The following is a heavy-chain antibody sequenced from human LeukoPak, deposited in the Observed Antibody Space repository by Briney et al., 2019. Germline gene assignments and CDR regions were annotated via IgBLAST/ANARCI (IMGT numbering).Heavy chain of an antibody. CDR1: GASISGGYY. CDR2: IFDIGHT. J-gene: IGHJ6*03. CDR3: ARDPYYYYYMDV. V-gene: IGHV4-31*03. Sequence: SETLSLTCTVSGASISGGYYWSWNRQHPGKGLEWIGYIFDIGHTYYNPSLKSRVTMSVDTSKNQFSLKLSSVTAADTAVYYCARDPYYYYYMDVWGKGTTVTVSS.